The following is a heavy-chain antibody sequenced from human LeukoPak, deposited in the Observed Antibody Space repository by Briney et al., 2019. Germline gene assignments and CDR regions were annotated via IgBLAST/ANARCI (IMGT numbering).Heavy chain of an antibody. CDR2: ISSSGSTI. J-gene: IGHJ3*02. Sequence: GSLRLSCAASGFTFSDYYMSWIRQAPGKGLEWVSYISSSGSTIYYADSVKGRFTISRDNAKNSLYLQMNSLRAEDTAVYYCAREIGFPTNDAFDIWGQGTMVTVSS. CDR3: AREIGFPTNDAFDI. V-gene: IGHV3-11*01. CDR1: GFTFSDYY.